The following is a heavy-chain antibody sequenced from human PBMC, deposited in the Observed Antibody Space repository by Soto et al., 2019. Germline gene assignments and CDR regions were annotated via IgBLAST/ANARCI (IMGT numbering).Heavy chain of an antibody. D-gene: IGHD2-21*01. CDR3: ARSDGYHFNWLDS. CDR2: MNPNSNNT. J-gene: IGHJ5*01. CDR1: GYTFASYD. Sequence: QVQLVQSGAEVKTPGASVKVSCKASGYTFASYDMNWVRQAPGQGLEWMGWMNPNSNNTGYAQKFPGSPTMTRDIALSIAHMELSSLRNEDTAVYYCARSDGYHFNWLDSWGQGTLVTVSA. V-gene: IGHV1-8*01.